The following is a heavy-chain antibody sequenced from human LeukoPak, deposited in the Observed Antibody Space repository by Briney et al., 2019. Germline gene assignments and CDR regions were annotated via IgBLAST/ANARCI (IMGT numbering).Heavy chain of an antibody. CDR1: GFTFSSYA. Sequence: GGSPRLSCAASGFTFSSYAMSWVRQAPGKGLEWVSSMSNGGSTYCGDSVKGRFTISRDNSKNTLFLQMNSLRAEDTAVYYCAKGSENIMGAPQADYWGQGTLVIVSS. V-gene: IGHV3-23*01. CDR2: MSNGGST. J-gene: IGHJ4*02. D-gene: IGHD1-26*01. CDR3: AKGSENIMGAPQADY.